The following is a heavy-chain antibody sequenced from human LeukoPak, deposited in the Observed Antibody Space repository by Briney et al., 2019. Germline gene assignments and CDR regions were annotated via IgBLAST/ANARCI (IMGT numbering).Heavy chain of an antibody. CDR3: ARQFRPYYYDSSGYFDY. CDR2: IYTSGST. Sequence: SETLSLTCTVSGGSISSYYWSWIRQPPGKGLEWIGYIYTSGSTNYNPSLKCRVTISVDTSKNQLSLKLSSVTAADTAVYYCARQFRPYYYDSSGYFDYWGQGTLVTVSS. D-gene: IGHD3-22*01. J-gene: IGHJ4*02. V-gene: IGHV4-4*09. CDR1: GGSISSYY.